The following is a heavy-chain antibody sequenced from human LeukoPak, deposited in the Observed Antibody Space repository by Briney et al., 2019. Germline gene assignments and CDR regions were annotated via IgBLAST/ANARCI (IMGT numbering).Heavy chain of an antibody. CDR3: ARVLGAAAAGY. CDR1: GFTFSSYA. D-gene: IGHD6-13*01. Sequence: GGSLRLSCAASGFTFSSYAMHWVRQAPGKGLEWVAVISYDGSNKYYAGSVKGRFTISRDNSKNTLYLQMNSLRAEDTAVYYCARVLGAAAAGYWGQGTLVTVSS. CDR2: ISYDGSNK. J-gene: IGHJ4*02. V-gene: IGHV3-30-3*01.